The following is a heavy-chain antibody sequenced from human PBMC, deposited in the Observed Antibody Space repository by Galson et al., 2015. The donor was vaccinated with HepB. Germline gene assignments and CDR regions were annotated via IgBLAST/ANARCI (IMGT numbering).Heavy chain of an antibody. CDR1: GYTFTSYG. D-gene: IGHD2-15*01. Sequence: SVKVSCKASGYTFTSYGISWVRQAPGQGLEWMGWISAYNGNTNYAQKLQGRVTMTTDTSTSTAYMELRSLRSDDTAVYYCARERRGDLRGYCSGGSCLYYFDYWGQGTLVTVSS. CDR2: ISAYNGNT. CDR3: ARERRGDLRGYCSGGSCLYYFDY. J-gene: IGHJ4*02. V-gene: IGHV1-18*04.